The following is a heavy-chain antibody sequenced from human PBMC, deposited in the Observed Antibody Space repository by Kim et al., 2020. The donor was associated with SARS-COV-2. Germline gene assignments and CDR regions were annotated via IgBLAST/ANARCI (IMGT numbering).Heavy chain of an antibody. D-gene: IGHD3-3*01. CDR2: ISWNSGSI. J-gene: IGHJ6*03. CDR1: GFTFGDYA. V-gene: IGHV3-9*01. CDR3: AKGSLRFLEWLLDYMDV. Sequence: GGSLRLSCAASGFTFGDYAMHWVRQAPGKGLEWVSGISWNSGSIGYADSVKGRFTISRDNAKNSLYLQMNSLRAEDTALYYCAKGSLRFLEWLLDYMDVWGKGTTVTVSS.